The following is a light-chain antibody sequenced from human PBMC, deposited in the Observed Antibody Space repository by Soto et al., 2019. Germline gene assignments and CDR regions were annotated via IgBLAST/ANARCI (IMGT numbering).Light chain of an antibody. J-gene: IGKJ1*01. CDR1: QSVRSDY. Sequence: EIVLTQSPGTLSLSPGERATLSCRASQSVRSDYLAWYQQKPGQAPRLHIYGASTRATGIPDRFTGSGSGTDFTLTISRLEPEDFAGYYCQQYGSSPRTFGQGTKVDIK. CDR2: GAS. CDR3: QQYGSSPRT. V-gene: IGKV3-20*01.